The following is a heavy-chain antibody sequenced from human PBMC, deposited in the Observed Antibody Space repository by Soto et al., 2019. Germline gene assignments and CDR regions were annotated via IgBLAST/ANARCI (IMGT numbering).Heavy chain of an antibody. J-gene: IGHJ4*02. Sequence: ASVKVSCKASGYTFTGYYMHWVRQAPGQGLEWMGWINPNSGGTNYAQKFQGWVTMTRDTSISTAYMELSRLRSDDTAVYYCARASVLLWFGEFPYFDYWGQGTLVTVSS. D-gene: IGHD3-10*01. CDR3: ARASVLLWFGEFPYFDY. V-gene: IGHV1-2*04. CDR1: GYTFTGYY. CDR2: INPNSGGT.